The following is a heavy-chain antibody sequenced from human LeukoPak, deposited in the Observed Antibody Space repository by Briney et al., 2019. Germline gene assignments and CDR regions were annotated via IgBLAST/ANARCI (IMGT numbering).Heavy chain of an antibody. CDR1: GGSISSYY. CDR3: ARGLSHIVVVPAATPDWFDP. J-gene: IGHJ5*02. V-gene: IGHV4-34*01. Sequence: SETLSLTCTVSGGSISSYYWSWIRQPPGKGLEWIGEINHSGSTNYNPSLKSRVTISVDTSKNQFSLKLSSVTAADTAVYYCARGLSHIVVVPAATPDWFDPWGQGTLVTVSS. D-gene: IGHD2-2*01. CDR2: INHSGST.